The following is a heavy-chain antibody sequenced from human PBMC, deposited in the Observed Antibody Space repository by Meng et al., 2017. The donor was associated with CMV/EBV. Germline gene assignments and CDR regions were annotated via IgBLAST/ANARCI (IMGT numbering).Heavy chain of an antibody. CDR3: ARGQAAAGTVY. Sequence: CAASGCTFSSEAMHGVRQAPGKGLEWVEVISYDGSNKYYADSVKGRFTISRDNSKNTLYLQMNSLRAEDTAVYYCARGQAAAGTVYWGQGTLVTVSS. J-gene: IGHJ4*02. CDR2: ISYDGSNK. D-gene: IGHD6-13*01. V-gene: IGHV3-30*04. CDR1: GCTFSSEA.